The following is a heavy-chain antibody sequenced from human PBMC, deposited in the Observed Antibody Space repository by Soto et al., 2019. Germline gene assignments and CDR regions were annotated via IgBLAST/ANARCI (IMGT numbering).Heavy chain of an antibody. V-gene: IGHV1-58*01. J-gene: IGHJ4*02. CDR1: GFTFSSSA. CDR3: ATDVGGYIYGVARH. Sequence: MQLVQSGTEVNKPGTSVKVSCKTSGFTFSSSAVHWVRQARGHRLPWIGWIDVGSANANYAQMLQERVNISSDMSTSTAYMELSSLRPEDTAVYYLATDVGGYIYGVARHWGPGTLVTVSS. CDR2: IDVGSANA. D-gene: IGHD4-17*01.